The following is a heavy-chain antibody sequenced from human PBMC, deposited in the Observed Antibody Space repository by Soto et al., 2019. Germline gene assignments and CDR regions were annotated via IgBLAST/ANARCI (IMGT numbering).Heavy chain of an antibody. J-gene: IGHJ4*02. CDR3: ARSMKAGKNFDY. V-gene: IGHV3-11*03. CDR2: ISGSNTYT. CDR1: GFIYSDHY. D-gene: IGHD6-13*01. Sequence: PGGSLRLSCAASGFIYSDHYMSWIRQAPGKGLEWLSYISGSNTYTDYADSVKGRFTISRDNANNSLYLQMNSLRADDTAVYYCARSMKAGKNFDYWGQGTLVTVSS.